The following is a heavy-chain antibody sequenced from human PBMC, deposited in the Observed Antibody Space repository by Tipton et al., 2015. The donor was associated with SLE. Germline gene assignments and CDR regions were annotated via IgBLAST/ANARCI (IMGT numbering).Heavy chain of an antibody. CDR2: IYYNGNT. V-gene: IGHV4-31*03. D-gene: IGHD3-22*01. J-gene: IGHJ3*01. Sequence: GLVKPSQTLSLTCTVSGDSISSGGYYWTWIRQHPGKGLEWIGYIYYNGNTYYNPSLKSRLTISKDTSKNQFSLNLTSVTAADTAVYYCARGGDIYFYDGSGYRSDFDVWGQGTMVTVSS. CDR3: ARGGDIYFYDGSGYRSDFDV. CDR1: GDSISSGGYY.